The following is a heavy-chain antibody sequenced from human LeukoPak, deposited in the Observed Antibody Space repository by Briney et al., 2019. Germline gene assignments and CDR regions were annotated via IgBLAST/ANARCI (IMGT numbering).Heavy chain of an antibody. J-gene: IGHJ4*02. V-gene: IGHV3-23*01. CDR3: AKFLRGYTSFDS. Sequence: PGGSLRLSCAASGFTFTSYTMMWVRQAPEKGREGGSSLTGNGVHTYYADFVKGRFTVSRDNSKNTLSMQMDSVRAEHTAVYYCAKFLRGYTSFDSWGKGTLVTDSS. D-gene: IGHD3-16*02. CDR1: GFTFTSYT. CDR2: LTGNGVHT.